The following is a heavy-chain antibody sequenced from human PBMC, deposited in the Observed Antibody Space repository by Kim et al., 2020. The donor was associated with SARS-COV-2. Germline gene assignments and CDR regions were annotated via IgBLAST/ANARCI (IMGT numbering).Heavy chain of an antibody. CDR3: ARAILIPAYPYYYYYMDV. J-gene: IGHJ6*03. D-gene: IGHD2-2*01. V-gene: IGHV4-34*01. CDR2: INHSGST. Sequence: SETLSLTCAVYGGSFSGYYWSWIRQPPGKGLEWIGEINHSGSTNYNPSLKSRVTISVDTSKNQFSLKLSSVTAADTAVYYCARAILIPAYPYYYYYMDVWGKGTTVTVSS. CDR1: GGSFSGYY.